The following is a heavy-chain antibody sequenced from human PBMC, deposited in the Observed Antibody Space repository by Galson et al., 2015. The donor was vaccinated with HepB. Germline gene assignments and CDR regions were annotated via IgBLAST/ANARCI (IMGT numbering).Heavy chain of an antibody. CDR2: IYYSGST. J-gene: IGHJ6*02. CDR3: TRGIEWHYGMDV. Sequence: SETLSLTCTVSGGSISSSSYYWGWIRQPPGKGLEWIGGIYYSGSTYYNPSLKSRVTISVDTSKNQFSLKLSSVTAADTAVYYCTRGIEWHYGMDVWGQGTTVTVSS. V-gene: IGHV4-39*01. CDR1: GGSISSSSYY. D-gene: IGHD5-12*01.